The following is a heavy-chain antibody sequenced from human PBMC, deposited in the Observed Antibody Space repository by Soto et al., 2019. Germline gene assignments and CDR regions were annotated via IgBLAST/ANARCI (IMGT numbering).Heavy chain of an antibody. Sequence: GESLKISCKGSGYSFTSYWIGWVRQMPGKGLEWMGIIYPGDSDTRYSPSFQGQVTISADKSISTAYLQWSSLKASDTAMYYCARSIACSSTSCYTGHYNWFDPWGQGTLGIVS. CDR3: ARSIACSSTSCYTGHYNWFDP. CDR2: IYPGDSDT. V-gene: IGHV5-51*01. J-gene: IGHJ5*02. D-gene: IGHD2-2*02. CDR1: GYSFTSYW.